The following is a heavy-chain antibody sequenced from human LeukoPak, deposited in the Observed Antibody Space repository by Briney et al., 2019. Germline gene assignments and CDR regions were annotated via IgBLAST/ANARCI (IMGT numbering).Heavy chain of an antibody. J-gene: IGHJ4*02. CDR3: ARARIGYGSGSYFRY. D-gene: IGHD3-10*01. CDR1: GGSFSGYY. CDR2: INHSGST. Sequence: PSETLSLTCAVYGGSFSGYYWSWIRQPPGKGLEWIGEINHSGSTNYNPSLKSRVTISVDTSKNQFSLKLSSVTAADTAVYYCARARIGYGSGSYFRYWGQGTLVTVSS. V-gene: IGHV4-34*01.